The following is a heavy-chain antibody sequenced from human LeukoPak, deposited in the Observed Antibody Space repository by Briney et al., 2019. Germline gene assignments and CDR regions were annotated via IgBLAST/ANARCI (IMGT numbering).Heavy chain of an antibody. CDR3: ARHDFYSNYPHNWFDP. D-gene: IGHD4-11*01. Sequence: KTSETLSLTCAVPAYSISSGYYWGWIRQPPGKGLEWIGSFYHSGSTYYNPSLKSRVTISVDTSKNQFSLKLSSVTAADTAVYYCARHDFYSNYPHNWFDPWGQGTLVTVSS. V-gene: IGHV4-38-2*01. J-gene: IGHJ5*02. CDR2: FYHSGST. CDR1: AYSISSGYY.